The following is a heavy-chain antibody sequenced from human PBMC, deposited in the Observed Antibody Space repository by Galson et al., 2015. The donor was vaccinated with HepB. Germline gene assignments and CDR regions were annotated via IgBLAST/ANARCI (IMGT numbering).Heavy chain of an antibody. V-gene: IGHV3-53*04. CDR2: IYSGGST. CDR1: GFTFSSYG. CDR3: ARELRYFDSSGYYWGPIDY. D-gene: IGHD3-22*01. Sequence: SLRLSCAASGFTFSSYGMHWVRQAPGKGLEWVSVIYSGGSTYYADSVKGRFTISRHNSKNTLCLQMDSLRAEDTAVYYCARELRYFDSSGYYWGPIDYWGQGTLVTVSS. J-gene: IGHJ4*02.